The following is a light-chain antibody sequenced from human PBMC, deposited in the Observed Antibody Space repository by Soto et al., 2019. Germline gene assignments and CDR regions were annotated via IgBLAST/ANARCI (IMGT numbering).Light chain of an antibody. V-gene: IGKV3-15*01. Sequence: EIVMTQFPATLSVSPGESDTLSCRASQNISTNLAWYQQKPGQAPRLLIYGASTAATITSARLSGSGSGKELSFSVSGLHSEDFAIYYCQQYSGFPLTLAGGTKV. CDR3: QQYSGFPLT. CDR1: QNISTN. J-gene: IGKJ4*01. CDR2: GAS.